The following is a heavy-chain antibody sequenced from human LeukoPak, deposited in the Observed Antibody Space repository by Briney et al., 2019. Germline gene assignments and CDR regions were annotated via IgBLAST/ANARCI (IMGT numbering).Heavy chain of an antibody. V-gene: IGHV3-23*01. Sequence: GGSLRLSCAASGLSFSSFAMSWVRRAPARGLEWLSSMKGTGETFYADSVRGRFTLSRDDSRNTVYLQLNNLRVEDTAVYYCERASWVSSADAVWWGQGTVVTVSS. CDR2: MKGTGET. CDR1: GLSFSSFA. CDR3: ERASWVSSADAVW. J-gene: IGHJ1*01. D-gene: IGHD2/OR15-2a*01.